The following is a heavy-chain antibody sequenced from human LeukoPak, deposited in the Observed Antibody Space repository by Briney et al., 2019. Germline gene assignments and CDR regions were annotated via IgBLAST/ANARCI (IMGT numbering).Heavy chain of an antibody. CDR1: GYTFTSYD. J-gene: IGHJ5*02. D-gene: IGHD4-23*01. Sequence: GASVKVPCKASGYTFTSYDINWVRQATGQGLEWMGWMNPNSGNTGYAQKFQGRVTITRNTSISTAYMELSSLRSEDTAVYYCARDNSVEDTAWWFDPWGQGTLVTVSS. V-gene: IGHV1-8*03. CDR3: ARDNSVEDTAWWFDP. CDR2: MNPNSGNT.